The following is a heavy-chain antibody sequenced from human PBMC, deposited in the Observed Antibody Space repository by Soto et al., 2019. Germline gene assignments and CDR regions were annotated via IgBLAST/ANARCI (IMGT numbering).Heavy chain of an antibody. D-gene: IGHD2-2*01. Sequence: GGSLRLSCAASGFTFSNYAMTWVRQAPGKGLEWVSGISGSGDSRYYADSVRGRFTFSRDSSKNTLYLHMNSLRAEDTAVYYCARPVVPAAFYYYYGMDVWGQGTTVTVSS. V-gene: IGHV3-23*01. CDR1: GFTFSNYA. CDR3: ARPVVPAAFYYYYGMDV. CDR2: ISGSGDSR. J-gene: IGHJ6*02.